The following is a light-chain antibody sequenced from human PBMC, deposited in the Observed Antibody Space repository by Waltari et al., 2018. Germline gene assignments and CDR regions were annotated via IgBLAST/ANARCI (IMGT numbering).Light chain of an antibody. CDR3: QQYGSSPHIFT. CDR2: GAS. Sequence: EIVLTQSPGTLSLSPGERATLSCRASQSVSSSYLAWYQQKPGQAPRLLIYGASSRATGIPDRFSGSGSGTDFTLTISRLEPEDFAVYYCQQYGSSPHIFTFDPGTKVDIK. J-gene: IGKJ3*01. CDR1: QSVSSSY. V-gene: IGKV3-20*01.